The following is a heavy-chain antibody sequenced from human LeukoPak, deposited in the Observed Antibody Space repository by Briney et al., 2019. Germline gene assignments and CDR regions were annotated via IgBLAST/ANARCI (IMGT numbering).Heavy chain of an antibody. Sequence: GGSLRLSCTASGFTFCDYAMNWVRQAPGKGLEWVGFIRSKAYGGTTEYAASVKGRFTISRDDSKSIAYLQMNSLETEDTAVYYCARDGLYCSSTRCSNYYYYMDVWGKGTTVTISS. V-gene: IGHV3-49*04. D-gene: IGHD2-2*01. CDR1: GFTFCDYA. CDR3: ARDGLYCSSTRCSNYYYYMDV. J-gene: IGHJ6*03. CDR2: IRSKAYGGTT.